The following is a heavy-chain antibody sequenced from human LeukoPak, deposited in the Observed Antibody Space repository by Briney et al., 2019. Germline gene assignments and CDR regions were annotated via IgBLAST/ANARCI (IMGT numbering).Heavy chain of an antibody. CDR3: ARSSLYSSRWFFDY. J-gene: IGHJ4*02. Sequence: SETLSLTCTVSGGSISSGDYYWSWIRQPPGKGLEWIGYIYYSGSTYYNPSLKSRVTLSVDTSKNQFSLKLSSVTAADTTVYYCARSSLYSSRWFFDYWGQGTLVTVSS. CDR1: GGSISSGDYY. V-gene: IGHV4-30-4*08. D-gene: IGHD6-13*01. CDR2: IYYSGST.